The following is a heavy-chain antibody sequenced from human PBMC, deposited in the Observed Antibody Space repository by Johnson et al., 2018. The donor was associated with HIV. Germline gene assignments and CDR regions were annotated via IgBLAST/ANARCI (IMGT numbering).Heavy chain of an antibody. D-gene: IGHD3-22*01. J-gene: IGHJ3*02. CDR3: ARDGIYSSPWDVFDI. V-gene: IGHV3-20*04. CDR2: SNWDGGST. CDR1: GFSFDDYG. Sequence: MLLVESGGGVVRPGGSLRLSCAASGFSFDDYGMSWVRQAPGKGLEWVSGSNWDGGSTDYANSVKGRFPISRDNAKNSLYLQLNSLRADDTAVYFCARDGIYSSPWDVFDIWGQGTVVTVSS.